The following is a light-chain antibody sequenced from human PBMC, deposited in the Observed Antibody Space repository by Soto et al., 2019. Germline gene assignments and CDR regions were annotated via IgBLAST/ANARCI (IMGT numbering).Light chain of an antibody. CDR1: QSVSSN. CDR3: QQYYTFPLYT. CDR2: DAS. J-gene: IGKJ2*01. Sequence: EIVMTQSPATLSVSPGERATLSCRASQSVSSNLAWYQQKPGQAPRLLIYDASTRATVIPARFSGSGSGTEFTLTISSLQSEDFATYYCQQYYTFPLYTFGQGTKLEI. V-gene: IGKV3-15*01.